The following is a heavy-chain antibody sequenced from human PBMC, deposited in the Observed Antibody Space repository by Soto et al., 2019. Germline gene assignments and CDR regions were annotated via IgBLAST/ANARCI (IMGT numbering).Heavy chain of an antibody. CDR2: VNHSGTT. CDR1: GGSFIGYY. J-gene: IGHJ4*02. Sequence: LSETLSLTCAVYGGSFIGYYWSWIRQPPGKGLEWIGEVNHSGTTDYNPSLKSRVTISVDTSKNQFSLKLSSVTAADTAVYYCARRAYFDYWGQGTLVTVSS. CDR3: ARRAYFDY. V-gene: IGHV4-34*01.